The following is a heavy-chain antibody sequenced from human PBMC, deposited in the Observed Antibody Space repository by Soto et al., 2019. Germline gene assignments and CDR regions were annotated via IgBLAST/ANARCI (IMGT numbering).Heavy chain of an antibody. J-gene: IGHJ5*02. CDR2: IYYSGST. CDR3: ARRERAAGTDWWFDP. CDR1: GGSISSSSFH. V-gene: IGHV4-39*01. Sequence: QLQLQESGPGLVKPSETLSLTCTVSGGSISSSSFHWGWIRQPPGKGLEWIGSIYYSGSTYYSPSLKSRVTTSVGTAKTQFSLKLSSVTAADTAVYYCARRERAAGTDWWFDPWGQGTLVTVSS. D-gene: IGHD6-19*01.